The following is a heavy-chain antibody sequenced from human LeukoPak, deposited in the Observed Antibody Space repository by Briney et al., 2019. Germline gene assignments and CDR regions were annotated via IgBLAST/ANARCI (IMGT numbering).Heavy chain of an antibody. CDR1: GYTFTSYD. Sequence: ASVKVSCKASGYTFTSYDINWVRQATGQGLEWMGWMNPNSGNTGYAQKFQGRVTITRNTSISTAYMELSSLRSEDTAVYYCARGGVVDIVAFDYWGQATLVTVSS. D-gene: IGHD5-12*01. CDR3: ARGGVVDIVAFDY. J-gene: IGHJ4*02. V-gene: IGHV1-8*03. CDR2: MNPNSGNT.